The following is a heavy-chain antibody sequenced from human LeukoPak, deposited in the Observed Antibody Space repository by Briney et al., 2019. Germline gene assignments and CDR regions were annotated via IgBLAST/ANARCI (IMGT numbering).Heavy chain of an antibody. J-gene: IGHJ4*02. CDR1: GGSISSYY. V-gene: IGHV4-4*07. CDR2: IYTSGST. Sequence: SETLSLTCTVSGGSISSYYWSWIRQPAGKGLEWIGRIYTSGSTNYNPSLKSRVTMSVDTSKNRFSLKLSSVTAADTAVYYCARGGFYCSSTSCYGEPFDYWGQGTLVTVFS. CDR3: ARGGFYCSSTSCYGEPFDY. D-gene: IGHD2-2*01.